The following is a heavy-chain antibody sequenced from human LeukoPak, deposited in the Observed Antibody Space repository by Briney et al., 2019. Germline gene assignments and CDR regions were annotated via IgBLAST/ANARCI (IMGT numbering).Heavy chain of an antibody. D-gene: IGHD2-2*01. Sequence: SGTLSLTCTVSGGSISSSSYYWAWIRQPPGKGLEWIGSIYYSGSTYYNPSLKSRVTISVDTSKNQFSLKLSSVTAADTAVYYCARRHATLWPPSYWGQGTLVTVSS. CDR1: GGSISSSSYY. V-gene: IGHV4-39*01. CDR2: IYYSGST. CDR3: ARRHATLWPPSY. J-gene: IGHJ4*02.